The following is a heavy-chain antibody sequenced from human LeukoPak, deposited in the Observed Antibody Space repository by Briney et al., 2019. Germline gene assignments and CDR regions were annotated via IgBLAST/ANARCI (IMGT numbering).Heavy chain of an antibody. CDR3: TKLKGWYGDGYFDY. CDR1: GFSVSSKY. J-gene: IGHJ4*02. Sequence: GGSLRLSCAASGFSVSSKYMSWVRQPAGKGLEWVSVIYSGGTTFYADSVKGRFTISRDNSKNTLYLQMNSPRPDDTAVYYCTKLKGWYGDGYFDYWGPGILVTVSS. CDR2: IYSGGTT. D-gene: IGHD6-19*01. V-gene: IGHV3-53*01.